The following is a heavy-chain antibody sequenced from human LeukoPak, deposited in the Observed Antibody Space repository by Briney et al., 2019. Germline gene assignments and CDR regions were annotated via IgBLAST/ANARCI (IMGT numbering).Heavy chain of an antibody. CDR3: AKDIGRVDTASTYMDV. J-gene: IGHJ6*03. D-gene: IGHD5-18*01. V-gene: IGHV3-7*03. Sequence: GGSLRLSCAASGFTFSSYWMSWVRQAPGKGLEWVANIKQDGSEKYYVDSVKGRFTISRDNAKNSLYLQMNSLRVEDTALYYCAKDIGRVDTASTYMDVWGKGTTVTISS. CDR1: GFTFSSYW. CDR2: IKQDGSEK.